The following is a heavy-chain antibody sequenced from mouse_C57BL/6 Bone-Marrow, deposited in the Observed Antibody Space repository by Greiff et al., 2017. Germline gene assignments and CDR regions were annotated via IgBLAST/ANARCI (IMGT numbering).Heavy chain of an antibody. CDR2: IYWDDDK. V-gene: IGHV8-12*01. Sequence: QVTLKVCGPGILQSSQTLSLTCSFSGFSLSTSGMGVSWIRQPSGKGLEWLAHIYWDDDKRYNPSLKSRLTISKDTSRNQVFLKITSVDTADTATYYCARRAIHYFDYWGQGTTLTVSS. CDR1: GFSLSTSGMG. CDR3: ARRAIHYFDY. J-gene: IGHJ2*01.